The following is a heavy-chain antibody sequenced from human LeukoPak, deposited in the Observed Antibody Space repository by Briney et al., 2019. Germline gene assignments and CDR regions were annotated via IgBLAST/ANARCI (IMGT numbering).Heavy chain of an antibody. V-gene: IGHV3-43D*03. J-gene: IGHJ6*03. CDR2: ISWDGGST. CDR1: GFTFDDYA. CDR3: AKSKSSSSGSNYMDV. Sequence: GGSLRLSCAASGFTFDDYAMHWVRQAPGKGLEWVSLISWDGGSTYYADSVKGRFTISRDNSKNSLYLQMNSLRAEDTALYYCAKSKSSSSGSNYMDVWGKGTTVTVSS. D-gene: IGHD6-6*01.